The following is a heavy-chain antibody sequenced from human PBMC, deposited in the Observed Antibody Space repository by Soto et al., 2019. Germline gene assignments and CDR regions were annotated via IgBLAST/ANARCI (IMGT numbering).Heavy chain of an antibody. CDR3: AKRSPYSSGWYSPIFDY. CDR2: ISESGGST. CDR1: GFSFSDYA. D-gene: IGHD6-13*01. J-gene: IGHJ4*02. Sequence: GGSLRLSCAASGFSFSDYAMSWVRQAPGKGLGWVSVISESGGSTHYADSVRGRFTVSRDNSKNSLSLRMNSLRDEDTAVYFCAKRSPYSSGWYSPIFDYWGQGALVTVSS. V-gene: IGHV3-23*01.